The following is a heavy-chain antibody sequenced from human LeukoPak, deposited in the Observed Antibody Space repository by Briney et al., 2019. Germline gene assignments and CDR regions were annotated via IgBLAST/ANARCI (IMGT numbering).Heavy chain of an antibody. CDR1: GEPLSQYY. Sequence: SETLSLPCAGYGEPLSQYYWTWIRQSPAKGQEWIGEINHKGSTNLNPSLKSRVTLSVDTSKHQFSQKLASVTAADTAVYYCSRESGAFSTFGYWGQGTLVTVSA. CDR2: INHKGST. J-gene: IGHJ4*02. V-gene: IGHV4-34*01. D-gene: IGHD1-26*01. CDR3: SRESGAFSTFGY.